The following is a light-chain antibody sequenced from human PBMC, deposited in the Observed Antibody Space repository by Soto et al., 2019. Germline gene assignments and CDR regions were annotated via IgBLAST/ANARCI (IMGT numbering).Light chain of an antibody. J-gene: IGKJ5*01. CDR1: QTVSSS. Sequence: EIVLTQSPATLSLSPGERATLSCRASQTVSSSLAWYQHKPGQAPRLLIYDASNRATGIPARFSGSGSGTDFTLTISSLEPEDFAVYYCQQRSNWPTFGQGTRLEIK. CDR3: QQRSNWPT. V-gene: IGKV3-11*01. CDR2: DAS.